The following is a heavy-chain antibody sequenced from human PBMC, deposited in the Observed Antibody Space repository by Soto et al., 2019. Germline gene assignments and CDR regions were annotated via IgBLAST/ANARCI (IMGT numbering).Heavy chain of an antibody. CDR1: GYTFTSYY. Sequence: ASVKVSCKASGYTFTSYYMHWVRQAPGQGLEWMGIINPSGGSTSYAQKFQGRVTMTRDTSTSTVYMELSSLRSEDTAVYCCAREARVSGYCSGGSCRAYDAFDIWGQGTMVTVSS. D-gene: IGHD2-15*01. CDR2: INPSGGST. CDR3: AREARVSGYCSGGSCRAYDAFDI. J-gene: IGHJ3*02. V-gene: IGHV1-46*03.